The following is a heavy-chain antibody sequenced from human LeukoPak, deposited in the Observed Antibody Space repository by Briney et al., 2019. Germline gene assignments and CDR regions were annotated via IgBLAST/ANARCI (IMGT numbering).Heavy chain of an antibody. CDR2: IYYSGST. V-gene: IGHV4-39*07. D-gene: IGHD1-26*01. Sequence: SETLSLTCTVSGGSISSSSYYWGWIRQPPGKGLEWIGSIYYSGSTYYNPSLKSRVTISVDTSKNQFSLKLSSVTAADTAVYYCARGSGGYFDYYYYYYMDVWGKGTTVTVSS. CDR3: ARGSGGYFDYYYYYYMDV. J-gene: IGHJ6*03. CDR1: GGSISSSSYY.